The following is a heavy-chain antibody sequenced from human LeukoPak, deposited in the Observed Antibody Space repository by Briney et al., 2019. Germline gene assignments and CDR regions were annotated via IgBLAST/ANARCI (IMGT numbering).Heavy chain of an antibody. CDR1: GGSISSSSYY. Sequence: SETLSLTCTVSGGSISSSSYYWGWIRQPPGKGLEWIGSIYYSGSTYYNPSLKSRVTISVDTSKNQFPLKLSSVTAADTAVYYCARHYYDSSGYSVDPWGQGTLVTVSS. D-gene: IGHD3-22*01. CDR3: ARHYYDSSGYSVDP. J-gene: IGHJ5*02. CDR2: IYYSGST. V-gene: IGHV4-39*01.